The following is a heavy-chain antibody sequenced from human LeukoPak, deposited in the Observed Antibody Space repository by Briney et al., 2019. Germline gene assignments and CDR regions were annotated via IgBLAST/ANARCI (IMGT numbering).Heavy chain of an antibody. CDR2: IYYSGST. D-gene: IGHD5-24*01. J-gene: IGHJ6*02. CDR1: GGSISSYY. CDR3: ARAQFYYYGMDV. Sequence: SETLSLTCTVSGGSISSYYWSWIRQPPGKGLEWIGYIYYSGSTNYNPSLKSQVTISVDTSKNQFSLKLSSVTAADTAVYYCARAQFYYYGMDVWGQGTTVTVSS. V-gene: IGHV4-59*01.